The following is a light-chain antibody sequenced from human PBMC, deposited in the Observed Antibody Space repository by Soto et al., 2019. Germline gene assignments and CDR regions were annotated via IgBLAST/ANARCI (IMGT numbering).Light chain of an antibody. CDR3: SSTAGNNNVV. J-gene: IGLJ3*02. CDR1: SSDVGGHNY. V-gene: IGLV2-8*01. CDR2: EVS. Sequence: QSALTQSPSASGSPGQSVTISCTGTSSDVGGHNYVSWYQHHPGKAPKLIIYEVSKRPSGVPDRFSGSKSANTASLTVSGLQAEDEAFYHCSSTAGNNNVVFGGGTKLTVL.